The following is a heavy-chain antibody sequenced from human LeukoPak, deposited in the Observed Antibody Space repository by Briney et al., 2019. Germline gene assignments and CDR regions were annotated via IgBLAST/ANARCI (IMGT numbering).Heavy chain of an antibody. CDR1: GINLRGYW. J-gene: IGHJ4*02. Sequence: PGGSLRLSCAVSGINLRGYWMAWVRQAPGKGLEWVANTKQDGSEKYYVDSVKGRFTISRDNAKNSLYLEMNSLRVEDTAVYYCARDLGHTGYDLYDYWGQGTLVTVSS. CDR2: TKQDGSEK. V-gene: IGHV3-7*01. D-gene: IGHD5-12*01. CDR3: ARDLGHTGYDLYDY.